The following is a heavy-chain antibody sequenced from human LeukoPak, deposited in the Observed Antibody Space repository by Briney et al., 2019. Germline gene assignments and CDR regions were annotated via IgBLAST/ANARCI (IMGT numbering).Heavy chain of an antibody. D-gene: IGHD6-13*01. V-gene: IGHV3-30*03. J-gene: IGHJ4*02. CDR1: GFTFSSYG. Sequence: GGSLRLSCAASGFTFSSYGMHWVRQAPGKGLEWVAVISYDGSNKYYADSVKGPFTISRDNSKNTLYLQMNSLRAEDTAVYYCARDREFSSSYSPYYFDYWGQGTLVTVSS. CDR2: ISYDGSNK. CDR3: ARDREFSSSYSPYYFDY.